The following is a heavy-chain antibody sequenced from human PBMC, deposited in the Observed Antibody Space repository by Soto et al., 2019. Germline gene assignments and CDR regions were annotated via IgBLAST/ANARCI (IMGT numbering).Heavy chain of an antibody. V-gene: IGHV3-74*01. J-gene: IGHJ4*02. CDR1: GFTFSTFL. CDR2: INSDGSST. Sequence: SLRLSCEASGFTFSTFLMHWVRQAPGKGLVWVSRINSDGSSTNYADSVKGRVTISRDNAKNMLYLQMNSLRAEDTAVYYCARDFEYWGQGTLVTVSS. CDR3: ARDFEY.